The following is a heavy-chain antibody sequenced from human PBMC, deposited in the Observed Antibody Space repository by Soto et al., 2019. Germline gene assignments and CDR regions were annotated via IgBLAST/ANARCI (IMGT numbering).Heavy chain of an antibody. V-gene: IGHV3-23*01. CDR2: ISGSGGST. D-gene: IGHD5-12*01. CDR1: GFTFSSYA. Sequence: GGSLRLSCAASGFTFSSYAMSWVLQAPGKGLEWVSAISGSGGSTYYADSVKGRFTISRDNSKNTLYLQMNSLRAEDTAVYYCAKDSLSGYDYYYYGMDVWGQGTTVTVSS. J-gene: IGHJ6*02. CDR3: AKDSLSGYDYYYYGMDV.